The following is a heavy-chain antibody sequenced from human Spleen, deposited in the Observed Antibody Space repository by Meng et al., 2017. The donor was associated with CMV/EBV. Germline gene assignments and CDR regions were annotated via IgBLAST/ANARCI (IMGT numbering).Heavy chain of an antibody. CDR3: AKVYEAYNPKSYFDY. CDR2: ISSRSTYI. D-gene: IGHD2-21*01. V-gene: IGHV3-21*04. J-gene: IGHJ4*02. Sequence: GESLKISCAASEFTFSNYIMNWVRQAPGKGLEWVSSISSRSTYISYADSVKGRFTISRDNSKNTLYLQMNSLRAEDTAVYYCAKVYEAYNPKSYFDYWGQGTLVTVSS. CDR1: EFTFSNYI.